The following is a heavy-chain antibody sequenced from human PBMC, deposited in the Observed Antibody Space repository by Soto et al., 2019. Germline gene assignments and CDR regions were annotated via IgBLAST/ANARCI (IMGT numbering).Heavy chain of an antibody. D-gene: IGHD4-17*01. CDR3: ARVLTKSNGGMEI. V-gene: IGHV3-30*04. Sequence: QVQLLESGGGVAQPGRSLRLSCAASGFSFSQHAMHWVRQAPGKGLEWVAVMSFDGTYKHYADSVRGRFTISRDNSKNTLFLQLDSLRPADTGAYYCARVLTKSNGGMEIWGQGTTVSVSS. CDR2: MSFDGTYK. J-gene: IGHJ6*02. CDR1: GFSFSQHA.